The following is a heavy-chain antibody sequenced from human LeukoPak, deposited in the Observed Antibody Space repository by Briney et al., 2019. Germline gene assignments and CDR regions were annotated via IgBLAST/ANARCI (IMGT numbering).Heavy chain of an antibody. J-gene: IGHJ6*03. CDR2: ISTYSSYI. CDR3: AKSGGSETSYYYYYMEV. D-gene: IGHD4-11*01. V-gene: IGHV3-21*03. CDR1: GFTFGSYW. Sequence: GGSLRLSCAASGFTFGSYWMIWVRQRPGQGLEWVPTISTYSSYIYYADSVKGRFTISRDNAQDSLYLQMNSLRAEDTAVYYCAKSGGSETSYYYYYMEVWGKGTTVTVSS.